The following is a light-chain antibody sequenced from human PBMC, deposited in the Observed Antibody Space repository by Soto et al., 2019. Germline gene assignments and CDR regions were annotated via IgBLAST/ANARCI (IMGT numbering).Light chain of an antibody. V-gene: IGLV2-14*01. CDR1: SSDVGGYNY. CDR3: CSYTSSSTYV. CDR2: EVS. Sequence: QSVLTQPASVSGSPGQSITISCTGTSSDVGGYNYVSWYQQHPGTAPKLLIYEVSNRPSGVSNRFSGSKSGNTASLTISGLQAEDEADYYCCSYTSSSTYVFGIGTRSPS. J-gene: IGLJ1*01.